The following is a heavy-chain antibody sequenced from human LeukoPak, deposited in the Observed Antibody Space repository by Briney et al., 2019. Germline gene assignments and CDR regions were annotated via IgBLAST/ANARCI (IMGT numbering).Heavy chain of an antibody. CDR2: TYYRSTWYY. CDR1: GDSVSSDSSA. V-gene: IGHV6-1*01. D-gene: IGHD6-25*01. J-gene: IGHJ4*02. CDR3: ARGGHFEY. Sequence: SQTLSLTCAISGDSVSSDSSAWNWFRQSPSRGLEWLGRTYYRSTWYYDYAVSVKSRLTINPDTSRNQFSLHLNSVTPEDTAVYYCARGGHFEYWGQGTLVTVSS.